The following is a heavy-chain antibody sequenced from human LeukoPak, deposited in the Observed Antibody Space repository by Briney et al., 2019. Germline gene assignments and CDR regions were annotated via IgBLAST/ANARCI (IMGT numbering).Heavy chain of an antibody. CDR1: GFTFSSYA. CDR2: ISGSGGST. J-gene: IGHJ4*02. D-gene: IGHD2-2*01. CDR3: AKDRGHCSSTSCSEDDY. Sequence: GGSLRLSCAASGFTFSSYALSWFRQAPGKGLEWVSAISGSGGSTYHADSVKGRFTISRDNSKSTLYLQMNSLRVEDTAVYYCAKDRGHCSSTSCSEDDYWGQGTLVNVSS. V-gene: IGHV3-23*01.